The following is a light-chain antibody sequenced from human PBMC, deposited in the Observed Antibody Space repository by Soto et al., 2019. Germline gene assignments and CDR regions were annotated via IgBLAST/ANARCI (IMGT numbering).Light chain of an antibody. CDR1: QGISSY. J-gene: IGKJ3*01. CDR3: QQYNSFPLT. CDR2: AAS. Sequence: IQMTQSPSILSASVGDRITITCRASQGISSYLVWYQQKPGRAPKLLIYAASTLQSGVPSRFSGSGSGTEFTLTISSLQPDDSATYYCQQYNSFPLTFGPGAKVDIK. V-gene: IGKV1-9*01.